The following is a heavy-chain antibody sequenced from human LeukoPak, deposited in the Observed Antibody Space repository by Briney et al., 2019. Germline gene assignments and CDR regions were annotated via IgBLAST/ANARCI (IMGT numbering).Heavy chain of an antibody. J-gene: IGHJ4*02. D-gene: IGHD2-21*02. CDR1: GGSFSGYY. CDR2: INHSETT. CDR3: AKDRGAIVVVTEFDY. Sequence: SETLSLTCAVYGGSFSGYYWSWVRQPPGKGLEWIGEINHSETTNYNPSLKSRVTISLDTSKNQFSLKLTSVTAADTAVYYCAKDRGAIVVVTEFDYWGQGTLVTVSS. V-gene: IGHV4-34*01.